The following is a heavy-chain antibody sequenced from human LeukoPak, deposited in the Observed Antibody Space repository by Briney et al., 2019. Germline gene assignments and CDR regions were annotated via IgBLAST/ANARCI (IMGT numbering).Heavy chain of an antibody. CDR1: GGSFSGYY. D-gene: IGHD2-2*01. V-gene: IGHV4-38-2*01. J-gene: IGHJ3*02. Sequence: SETLSLTCAVYGGSFSGYYWGWIRQPPGKGLEWIGSIYHSGSTYYNPSLKSRVTISVDTSKNQFSLKLSSVTAADTAVYYCAGVPWDIVVVPAAVGGDAFDIWGQGTMVTVSS. CDR3: AGVPWDIVVVPAAVGGDAFDI. CDR2: IYHSGST.